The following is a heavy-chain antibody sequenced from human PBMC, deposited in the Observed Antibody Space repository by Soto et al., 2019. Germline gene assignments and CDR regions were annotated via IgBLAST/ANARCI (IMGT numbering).Heavy chain of an antibody. CDR1: GGSISSYY. CDR2: IYYSGST. D-gene: IGHD3-9*01. CDR3: ARHSPILLGRFEWLDYYMDV. J-gene: IGHJ6*03. V-gene: IGHV4-59*08. Sequence: SETLSLTCTVSGGSISSYYWSWIRQPPGKGLEWIGYIYYSGSTNYNPSLKSRVTISVDTSKNQFSLKLSSVTAADTAVYYCARHSPILLGRFEWLDYYMDVWGKGTTVTVSS.